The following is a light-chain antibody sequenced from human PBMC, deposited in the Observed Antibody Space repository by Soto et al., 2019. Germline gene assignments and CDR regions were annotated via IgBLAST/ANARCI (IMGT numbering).Light chain of an antibody. CDR2: EVS. CDR3: SSYTRSSTRV. CDR1: SSDVGGYNY. Sequence: QSALTQPASVSGSPGQSITISCTGTSSDVGGYNYVSLYQPHPGKAHKLMIYEVSNRPEGVSNRFSGSKSGNTASLTSSGLQAEDEADYYCSSYTRSSTRVFGGGTKLTVL. J-gene: IGLJ3*02. V-gene: IGLV2-14*01.